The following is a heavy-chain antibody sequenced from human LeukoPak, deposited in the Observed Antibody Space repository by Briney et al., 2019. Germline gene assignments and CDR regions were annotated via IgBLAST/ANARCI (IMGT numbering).Heavy chain of an antibody. V-gene: IGHV3-9*01. Sequence: GGSLRLSCAASGFTFDDYAMHWVRQAPGKGLEWVSGISWNSGSIGYADSVKGRFTISRVNAKNSLYLQMNSLRAEDTALYYCAKSSTYCGGDCYDFDYWGQGTLVTVSS. CDR2: ISWNSGSI. D-gene: IGHD2-21*02. J-gene: IGHJ4*02. CDR3: AKSSTYCGGDCYDFDY. CDR1: GFTFDDYA.